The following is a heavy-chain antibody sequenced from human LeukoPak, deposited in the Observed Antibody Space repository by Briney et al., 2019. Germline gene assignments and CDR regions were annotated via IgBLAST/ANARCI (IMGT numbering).Heavy chain of an antibody. Sequence: GGSLRLSCATSGFTFNRHAMCWVRQALEKGLEWVSRIDIGGGSTYYADSVKGRFTISRDNSKNTLYLQMNTVRAEDTALYFCANEVRPNDYWGRGTLVTVSS. D-gene: IGHD4/OR15-4a*01. CDR1: GFTFNRHA. J-gene: IGHJ4*02. V-gene: IGHV3-23*01. CDR3: ANEVRPNDY. CDR2: IDIGGGST.